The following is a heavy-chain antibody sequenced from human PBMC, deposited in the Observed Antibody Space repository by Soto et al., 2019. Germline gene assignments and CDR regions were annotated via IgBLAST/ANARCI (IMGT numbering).Heavy chain of an antibody. CDR3: ARKILGSTTRPNYWYFDL. J-gene: IGHJ2*01. D-gene: IGHD7-27*01. CDR1: GYTFINYA. CDR2: ISGGGDAA. V-gene: IGHV3-23*01. Sequence: EVQVLESGGGLVQPGRSLRLSCGGSGYTFINYAMNWVRQAPGKGLEWVSSISGGGDAAFFPDSVRGRFTISRDNSKNTVTLQMNSLGVDDTAVYYCARKILGSTTRPNYWYFDLWGRGTLVTVSS.